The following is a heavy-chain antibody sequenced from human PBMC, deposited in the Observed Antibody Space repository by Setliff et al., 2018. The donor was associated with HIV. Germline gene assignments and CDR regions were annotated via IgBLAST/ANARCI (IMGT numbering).Heavy chain of an antibody. CDR1: GYSISSGFY. CDR2: IYQSGNT. D-gene: IGHD2-15*01. CDR3: AAATTLLSPRA. J-gene: IGHJ5*02. V-gene: IGHV4-38-2*01. Sequence: LSLTCAVSGYSISSGFYWSWMRQPPGKGLEWIGSIYQSGNTNYNPSLESRLTISVDTAKNQFSLKLSSVTAADTAVYYCAAATTLLSPRAWGQGTLVTVS.